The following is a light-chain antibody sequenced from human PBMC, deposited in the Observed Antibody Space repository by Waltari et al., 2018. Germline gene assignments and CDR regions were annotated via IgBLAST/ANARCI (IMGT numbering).Light chain of an antibody. J-gene: IGLJ2*01. V-gene: IGLV3-1*01. CDR1: KLGDKY. CDR3: QAWDSGLVI. Sequence: YELTQPPSVSVSPGQTARITCSGDKLGDKYASWYQQKPGQSPVLVIYQDTNRPSGIPERFSGSNSGHTATLTVSGTQAMDEADYYCQAWDSGLVIFGGGTKLTVL. CDR2: QDT.